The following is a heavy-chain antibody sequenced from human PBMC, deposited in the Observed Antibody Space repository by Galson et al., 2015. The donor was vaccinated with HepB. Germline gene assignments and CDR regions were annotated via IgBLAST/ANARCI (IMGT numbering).Heavy chain of an antibody. J-gene: IGHJ4*02. CDR3: ARDPPGEGDFDY. Sequence: SLRLSCAASGFTFSGYWMHWVRQGPGKGLVWVSYIGTSDNDIYYADSVKGRFTISRDNAKNSLYLQMNSLRAEDTAVYYCARDPPGEGDFDYWGQGTLVTVSS. D-gene: IGHD3-16*01. CDR1: GFTFSGYW. V-gene: IGHV3-48*01. CDR2: IGTSDNDI.